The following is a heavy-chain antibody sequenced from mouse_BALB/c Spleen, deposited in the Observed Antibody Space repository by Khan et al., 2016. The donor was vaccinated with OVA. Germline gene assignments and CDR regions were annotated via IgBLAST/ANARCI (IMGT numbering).Heavy chain of an antibody. V-gene: IGHV5-9-3*01. CDR1: GFTFYNYA. J-gene: IGHJ2*01. D-gene: IGHD2-3*01. Sequence: EVELVESGGGLVKPGGSLKLSCAASGFTFYNYAMSWVRQTPEKRLEWVATVSSGGSFTYYPDSVKGRITICRDNAKNSLCLQMNRLRTEETAIYYCARQGGIYDGPFDYWGQGPTLTVSS. CDR2: VSSGGSFT. CDR3: ARQGGIYDGPFDY.